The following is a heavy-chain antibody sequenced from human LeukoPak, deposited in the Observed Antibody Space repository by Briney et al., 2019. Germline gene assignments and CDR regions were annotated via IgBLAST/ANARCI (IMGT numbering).Heavy chain of an antibody. CDR3: AKEPSAYSGSYLGWYFDL. J-gene: IGHJ2*01. D-gene: IGHD1-26*01. CDR2: ISSSGSTI. Sequence: GGSLRLSCAASGFTFSSYEMNWVRQAPGKGLEWVSYISSSGSTIYYADSVKGRFTISRDNAKNSLYLQMNSPRAEDTAVYYCAKEPSAYSGSYLGWYFDLWGRGTLVTVSS. V-gene: IGHV3-48*03. CDR1: GFTFSSYE.